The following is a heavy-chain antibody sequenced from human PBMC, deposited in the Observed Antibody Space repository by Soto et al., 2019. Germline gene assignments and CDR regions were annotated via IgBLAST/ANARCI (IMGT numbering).Heavy chain of an antibody. J-gene: IGHJ5*02. D-gene: IGHD2-15*01. Sequence: GGSLRLSCAASGVTFDNYGITWVRQAPGKGLEWVSVITRSGGSTYYTDSVKGRFTISRDNSKNMVYLQMNSLRAEDTAVYYCARDYGKLNPWGQGTLVTVSS. CDR3: ARDYGKLNP. CDR2: ITRSGGST. V-gene: IGHV3-23*01. CDR1: GVTFDNYG.